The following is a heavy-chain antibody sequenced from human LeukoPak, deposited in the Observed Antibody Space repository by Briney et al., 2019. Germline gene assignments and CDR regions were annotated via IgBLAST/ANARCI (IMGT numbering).Heavy chain of an antibody. J-gene: IGHJ4*02. V-gene: IGHV3-30*04. Sequence: GRSLRLSCAASGFTFSSYAMHWVRQAPGKGLEWVALIGHDGADKYYADSVKGRFLISRDNSKNMLFLQMNSLIVEDTAVYYCARNSDYYDYSPQSVWGQGTLVTVS. D-gene: IGHD3-22*01. CDR1: GFTFSSYA. CDR3: ARNSDYYDYSPQSV. CDR2: IGHDGADK.